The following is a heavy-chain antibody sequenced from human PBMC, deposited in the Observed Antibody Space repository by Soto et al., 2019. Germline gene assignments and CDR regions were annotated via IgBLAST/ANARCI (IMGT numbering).Heavy chain of an antibody. CDR1: GFTFGDYA. CDR3: SGGYGGNSRAVDS. Sequence: GGSLRLSCTASGFTFGDYAMNWFRQAPGKGLEWVGFIRSKRYGGTTEYAASVKGRFDISRDDSKSIAYLQMNSLKTEDTAVYFCSGGYGGNSRAVDSWGQGTLVTVSS. J-gene: IGHJ4*02. D-gene: IGHD4-17*01. CDR2: IRSKRYGGTT. V-gene: IGHV3-49*03.